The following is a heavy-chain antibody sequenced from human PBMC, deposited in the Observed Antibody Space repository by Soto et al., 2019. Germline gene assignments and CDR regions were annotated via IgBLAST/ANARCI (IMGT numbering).Heavy chain of an antibody. Sequence: QVQLVQSGAEVKKPGASVKVSCKASGYTFTSYGLSWVRQAPGQGLEWMGRISAYNYNTNYAQKLQGRVTITTDTSTSTAYMELRSLSSDDTAVYYCARVVGALGHWFDPWGQGTLVTVSS. CDR3: ARVVGALGHWFDP. J-gene: IGHJ5*02. CDR2: ISAYNYNT. V-gene: IGHV1-18*01. D-gene: IGHD1-26*01. CDR1: GYTFTSYG.